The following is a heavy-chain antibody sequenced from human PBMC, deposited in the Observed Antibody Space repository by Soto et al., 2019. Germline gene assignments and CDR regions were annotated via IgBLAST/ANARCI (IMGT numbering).Heavy chain of an antibody. CDR2: ISTYNGNT. Sequence: QAQLVQSGAEVKEPGASVKVSCKASGYSITTSGITWVRQAPGQGLEWMGWISTYNGNTNYAQKLQDRVTQTTDTSTSTAYMELRSLRSDDTAVYYCARRLYGDYDYWGQGTLVTVSS. V-gene: IGHV1-18*01. CDR1: GYSITTSG. J-gene: IGHJ4*02. CDR3: ARRLYGDYDY. D-gene: IGHD4-17*01.